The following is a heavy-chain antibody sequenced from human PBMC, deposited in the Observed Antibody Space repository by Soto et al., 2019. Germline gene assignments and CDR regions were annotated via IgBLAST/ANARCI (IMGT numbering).Heavy chain of an antibody. Sequence: EVQLLESGGGLVQPGGSLRLSCAASGFTFSSYAMSWVRQAPGKGLEWVSAICGSGGSTYYADVVKGWFTISRDNSKNTLYLQMNSLRAEDTAAYYCAKDGGSGGSCYIDAFDIWGQGTVVT. CDR2: ICGSGGST. CDR1: GFTFSSYA. CDR3: AKDGGSGGSCYIDAFDI. D-gene: IGHD2-15*01. J-gene: IGHJ3*02. V-gene: IGHV3-23*01.